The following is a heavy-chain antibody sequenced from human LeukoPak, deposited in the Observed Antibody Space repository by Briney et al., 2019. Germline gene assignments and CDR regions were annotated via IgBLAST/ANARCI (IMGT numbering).Heavy chain of an antibody. CDR1: GFAFSSYA. CDR2: TSGPGGSR. V-gene: IGHV3-23*01. D-gene: IGHD6-6*01. J-gene: IGHJ4*02. Sequence: GGSLRLSCAASGFAFSSYAMSWVRQAPGKGLEWVSATSGPGGSRDYADSVKGRFTISRDNSKNTLYLQMNSLRAEDTAIYYCAKKVGLVSAPLYYFDLWGQGTLVTVSS. CDR3: AKKVGLVSAPLYYFDL.